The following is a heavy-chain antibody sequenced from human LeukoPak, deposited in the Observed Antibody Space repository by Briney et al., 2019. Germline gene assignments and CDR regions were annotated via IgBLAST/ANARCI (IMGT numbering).Heavy chain of an antibody. CDR2: IYYSGST. Sequence: SETLSLTCTVSGGSISSSSYYWGWIRQPPGKGLEWIGSIYYSGSTYYNPSLKSRVTISVDTSKNQFSLKLSSVTAADTAVYYCARESVAAAQPIDYWGQGTLVTVSS. J-gene: IGHJ4*02. CDR1: GGSISSSSYY. V-gene: IGHV4-39*07. CDR3: ARESVAAAQPIDY. D-gene: IGHD6-13*01.